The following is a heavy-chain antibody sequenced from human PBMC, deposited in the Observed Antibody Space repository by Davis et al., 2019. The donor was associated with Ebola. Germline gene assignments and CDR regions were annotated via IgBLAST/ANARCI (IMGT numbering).Heavy chain of an antibody. Sequence: SVKVSCKVSAGTFRSYALSWVRQAPGQGLEWMGGIVPMFGTPNYAQKFQGRVTITADESTRTTYMQLSSLRPEDTANYYCARTRIEAAIVYIYYGMDAWGEGTTVTVSS. CDR2: IVPMFGTP. V-gene: IGHV1-69*13. CDR3: ARTRIEAAIVYIYYGMDA. D-gene: IGHD5-12*01. CDR1: AGTFRSYA. J-gene: IGHJ6*04.